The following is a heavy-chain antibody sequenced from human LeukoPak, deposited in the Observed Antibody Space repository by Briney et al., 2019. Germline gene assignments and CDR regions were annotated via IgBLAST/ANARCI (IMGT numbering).Heavy chain of an antibody. CDR1: GGSFSGYY. CDR2: INHSGST. CDR3: ARLRRSGYYYWYFDL. V-gene: IGHV4-34*01. J-gene: IGHJ2*01. D-gene: IGHD3-3*01. Sequence: SETLSLTCAVYGGSFSGYYWSWIRQPPGKGLEWIGEINHSGSTNYNPSLKSRVTISVDTSKDQFSLKLSSVTAADTAVYYFARLRRSGYYYWYFDLWGRGTLVTGSS.